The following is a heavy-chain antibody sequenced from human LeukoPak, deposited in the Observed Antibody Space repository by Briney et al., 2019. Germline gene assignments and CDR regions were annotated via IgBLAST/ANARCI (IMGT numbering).Heavy chain of an antibody. CDR1: GGSISSGGYY. CDR3: ASSLATEYSYGRGDWFDP. Sequence: SETLSLTCTVSGGSISSGGYYWSWIRQPPGKGLEWIGYIYHSGSTYYNPSLKSRVTISVDRSKNQFSLKLSSVTAADTAVYYCASSLATEYSYGRGDWFDPWGQGTLVTVSS. V-gene: IGHV4-30-2*01. J-gene: IGHJ5*02. D-gene: IGHD5-18*01. CDR2: IYHSGST.